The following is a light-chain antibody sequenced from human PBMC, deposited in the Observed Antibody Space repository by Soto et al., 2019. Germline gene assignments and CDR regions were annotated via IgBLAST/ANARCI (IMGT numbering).Light chain of an antibody. CDR1: ETVNSK. Sequence: EIVMTQSPATLSVSQGETATLSCRASETVNSKLAWYQQKPGQAPSLLIYGASTRATGIPARFSGSASGTEFTLTISSLRSEDFAVYFCQQYHIWPSWTFGQGTKVDIK. V-gene: IGKV3-15*01. J-gene: IGKJ1*01. CDR2: GAS. CDR3: QQYHIWPSWT.